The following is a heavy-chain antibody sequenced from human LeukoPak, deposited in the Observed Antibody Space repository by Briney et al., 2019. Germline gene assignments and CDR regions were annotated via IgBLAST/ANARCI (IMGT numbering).Heavy chain of an antibody. D-gene: IGHD4-17*01. J-gene: IGHJ4*02. CDR2: TRNKPNSYTT. V-gene: IGHV3-72*01. CDR1: GFTISAHY. Sequence: GGSLRLSCAASGFTISAHYMDWVRQAPGKGLEWVGRTRNKPNSYTTDYAASVKGRFTISRDDSKNSLFLQVNSLKTEDTAVYYCARVHHGDYFDYWGQGTLVTVSS. CDR3: ARVHHGDYFDY.